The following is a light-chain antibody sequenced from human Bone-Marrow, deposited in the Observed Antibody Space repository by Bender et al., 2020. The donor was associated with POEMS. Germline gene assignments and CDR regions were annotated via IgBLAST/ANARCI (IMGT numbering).Light chain of an antibody. J-gene: IGLJ3*02. Sequence: LTQPPSASGTPGQRVTMSCSGSSSNIEGNTVEWYQQRPGSAPTTVIYEDNQRPSGVPDRFSGSIDSSSNSASLTISGLKTEDEADYYCQSYDSSNHWVFGGGTKLTVL. CDR3: QSYDSSNHWV. CDR2: EDN. V-gene: IGLV6-57*02. CDR1: SSNIEGNT.